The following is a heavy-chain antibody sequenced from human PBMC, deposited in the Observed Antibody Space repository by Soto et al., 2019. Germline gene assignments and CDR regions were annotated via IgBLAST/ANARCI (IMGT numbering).Heavy chain of an antibody. J-gene: IGHJ6*03. V-gene: IGHV3-21*01. CDR2: ISSSSSYI. CDR1: GFTFSSYS. D-gene: IGHD6-19*01. CDR3: ARVGDSSGWSSYYYYYYYMDV. Sequence: GGSLRLSCAASGFTFSSYSMNWVRQAPGKGLEWVSSISSSSSYIYYADSVKGRFTISRDNAKNSLYLQMNSLRAEDTAVYYCARVGDSSGWSSYYYYYYYMDVWGKGTTVTVSS.